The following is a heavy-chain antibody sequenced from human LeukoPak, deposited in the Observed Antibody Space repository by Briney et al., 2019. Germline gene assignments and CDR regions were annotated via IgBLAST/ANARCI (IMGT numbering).Heavy chain of an antibody. J-gene: IGHJ6*03. D-gene: IGHD3-16*01. V-gene: IGHV3-7*01. CDR2: IKQDGSEK. CDR1: GFTFSSYW. Sequence: PGGSLRLSCAASGFTFSSYWMSWVRQAPGKGLEWVANIKQDGSEKYYVDSVKGRCTISRDNAKNSLYLQMNSLRAEDTAVYYCARDYDSDYMDVWGKGTTVTVSS. CDR3: ARDYDSDYMDV.